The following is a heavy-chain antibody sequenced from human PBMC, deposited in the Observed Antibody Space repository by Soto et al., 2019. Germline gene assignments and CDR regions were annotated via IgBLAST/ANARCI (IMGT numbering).Heavy chain of an antibody. Sequence: ASVKVSCKASGYTFTSYYMHWVRQAPGQGLEWMGIINPSGGSTSYAQKFQGRVTMTRDTSTSTVYMELSSLRSEDTAVYYSARDISLELDVYYYYYGVDVWGQGTTVTVSS. D-gene: IGHD1-7*01. CDR2: INPSGGST. V-gene: IGHV1-46*01. CDR1: GYTFTSYY. CDR3: ARDISLELDVYYYYYGVDV. J-gene: IGHJ6*02.